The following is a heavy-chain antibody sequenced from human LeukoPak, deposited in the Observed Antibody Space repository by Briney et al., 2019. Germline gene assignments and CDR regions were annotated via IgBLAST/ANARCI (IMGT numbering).Heavy chain of an antibody. D-gene: IGHD2-15*01. J-gene: IGHJ4*02. CDR2: STDSGSST. CDR3: AKGSGLVAHSPFDY. V-gene: IGHV3-23*01. Sequence: GGSLRLSGAASGFTFSNYDMSWVRQAPGKGLDWVSGSTDSGSSTNYADSVKGRFTISRDKSKNTLYLQMNSLRAEDTAIYYCAKGSGLVAHSPFDYWGQGTLVTVSS. CDR1: GFTFSNYD.